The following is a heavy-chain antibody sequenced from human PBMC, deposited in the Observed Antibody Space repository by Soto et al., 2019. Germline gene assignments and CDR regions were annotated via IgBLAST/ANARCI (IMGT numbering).Heavy chain of an antibody. Sequence: SETLSLTCGVYGGSFSGYYWTWIRQPPGKGLEWIGYIYYSGSTNYDPSLKSRVTILVDTSKNQFSLKLSSVTAADTAVYYCARRYGYSFDYWGQGTLVTVSS. CDR1: GGSFSGYY. J-gene: IGHJ4*02. CDR3: ARRYGYSFDY. CDR2: IYYSGST. V-gene: IGHV4-59*08. D-gene: IGHD1-1*01.